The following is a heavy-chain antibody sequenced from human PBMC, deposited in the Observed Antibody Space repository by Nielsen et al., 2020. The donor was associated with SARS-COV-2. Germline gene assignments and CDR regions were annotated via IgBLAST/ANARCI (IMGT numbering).Heavy chain of an antibody. V-gene: IGHV3-21*01. Sequence: VRQAPGKGLEWVSSISSSSSYIYYADSVKGRFTISRDNAKNSLYLQMNSLRAEDTAVYYCAGHPYCTNGVCYKYGMDVWGQGTTVTVSS. CDR3: AGHPYCTNGVCYKYGMDV. D-gene: IGHD2-8*01. CDR2: ISSSSSYI. J-gene: IGHJ6*02.